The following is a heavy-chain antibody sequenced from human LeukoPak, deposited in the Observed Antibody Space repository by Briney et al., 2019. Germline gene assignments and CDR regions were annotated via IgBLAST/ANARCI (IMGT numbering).Heavy chain of an antibody. CDR2: IYHSGST. V-gene: IGHV4-4*02. Sequence: PSGTLSLTCAVSGGSISSSNWWSWVRQPPGKGLEWIGEIYHSGSTNYNPSLKSRVTISVDMSKHQFSLNLTSVTAADTAVYYCASNTGTVFDYWGQGARVTVSS. CDR3: ASNTGTVFDY. J-gene: IGHJ4*02. CDR1: GGSISSSNW. D-gene: IGHD1-7*01.